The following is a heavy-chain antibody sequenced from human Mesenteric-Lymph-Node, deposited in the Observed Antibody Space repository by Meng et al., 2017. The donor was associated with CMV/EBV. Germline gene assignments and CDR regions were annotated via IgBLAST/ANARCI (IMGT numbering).Heavy chain of an antibody. J-gene: IGHJ4*02. CDR3: ARAYSGNRPISYTMDY. V-gene: IGHV4-59*01. CDR2: IYYTAFT. Sequence: SETLSLSCTVSGYSISSCYYWGWLHQPPGKVLEWTGYIYYTAFTHYNPSLKSRVTISVDASTKQFSLNLNSVTAADTAVYYCARAYSGNRPISYTMDYWGQGTLVTVSS. D-gene: IGHD1-26*01. CDR1: GYSISSCYY.